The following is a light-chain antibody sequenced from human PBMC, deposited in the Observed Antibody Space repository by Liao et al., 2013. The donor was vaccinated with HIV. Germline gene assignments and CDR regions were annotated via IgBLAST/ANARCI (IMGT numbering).Light chain of an antibody. CDR1: KLGDKY. Sequence: SYEVTQPPSVSVSPGQTASITCSGDKLGDKYASWYQQKPGQSPVLLIYDDTKRPSGIPGRFSGSNSGNTATLTISGTQAMDEADYYCQAWDSNTFVVFGGGTKLTVL. V-gene: IGLV3-1*01. CDR3: QAWDSNTFVV. J-gene: IGLJ2*01. CDR2: DDT.